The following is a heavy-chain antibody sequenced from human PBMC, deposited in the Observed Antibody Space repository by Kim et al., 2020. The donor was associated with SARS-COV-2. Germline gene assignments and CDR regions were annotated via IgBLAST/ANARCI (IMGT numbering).Heavy chain of an antibody. D-gene: IGHD5-12*01. V-gene: IGHV3-74*01. CDR3: AREKTPGYVEAFYY. J-gene: IGHJ4*02. Sequence: ADAVKCRFTISRDNPKNTVYLQMNSLRADDTAVYYCAREKTPGYVEAFYYWGQGILVTVSS.